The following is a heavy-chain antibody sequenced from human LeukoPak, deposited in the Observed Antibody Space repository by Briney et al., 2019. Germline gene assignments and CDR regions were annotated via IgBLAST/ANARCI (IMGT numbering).Heavy chain of an antibody. Sequence: GGSLRLSCAASGFTFSNFWMSWVRQAPGKGLEWVANIKQDGFGKYYVDSVRGRFTISRDNAKNSLSLQMNSLRAEDTAVYYCARDGCTSTTCSTLGGFSSWGQGTLVTVSS. CDR2: IKQDGFGK. D-gene: IGHD2-2*01. V-gene: IGHV3-7*01. CDR1: GFTFSNFW. CDR3: ARDGCTSTTCSTLGGFSS. J-gene: IGHJ5*02.